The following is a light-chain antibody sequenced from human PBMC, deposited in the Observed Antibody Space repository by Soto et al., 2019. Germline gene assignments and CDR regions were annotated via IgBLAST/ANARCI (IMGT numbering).Light chain of an antibody. CDR2: DAS. Sequence: EIVLTQSPATLSLSPGERATLSCRASQSVSSYLAWYQQKPGQAPRLLIYDASSRATGIPARFSGSGSGTDFTLTIRSLEPEDFAVYYCQQRSNWPAVTFGPGTKVEIK. CDR1: QSVSSY. V-gene: IGKV3-11*01. J-gene: IGKJ3*01. CDR3: QQRSNWPAVT.